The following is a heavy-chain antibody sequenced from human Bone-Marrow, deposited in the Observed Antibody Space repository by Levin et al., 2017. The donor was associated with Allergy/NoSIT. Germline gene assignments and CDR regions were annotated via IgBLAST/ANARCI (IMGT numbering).Heavy chain of an antibody. CDR1: GFSFNIYG. CDR3: AKGKPYQDYLLDS. CDR2: ISTNGFDK. Sequence: GGSLRLSCAASGFSFNIYGMDWVRQAPGKGLEWVAHISTNGFDKNYSDSVKGRFTISRDNSKNTLHLEMNSLRPEDTGVYFCAKGKPYQDYLLDSWGQGTLVTVSS. J-gene: IGHJ4*02. V-gene: IGHV3-30*18. D-gene: IGHD2-2*01.